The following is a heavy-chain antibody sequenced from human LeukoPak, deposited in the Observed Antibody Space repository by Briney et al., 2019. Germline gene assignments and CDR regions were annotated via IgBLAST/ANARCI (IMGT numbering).Heavy chain of an antibody. D-gene: IGHD5-18*01. CDR3: AKDSYSKGDY. CDR1: GFTFSSYA. J-gene: IGHJ4*02. CDR2: IKNDGTVK. V-gene: IGHV3-7*01. Sequence: GGSLRLSCAASGFTFSSYAMSWVRQAPGKGLEWVANIKNDGTVKNYVDSVKGRFTISRDNAKNSLYLQMNSLGAEDTGVYYCAKDSYSKGDYWGQGVLVTVSS.